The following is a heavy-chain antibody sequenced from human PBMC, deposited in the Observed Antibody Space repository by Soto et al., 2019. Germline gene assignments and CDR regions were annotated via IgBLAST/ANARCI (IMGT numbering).Heavy chain of an antibody. CDR3: ARDHYDILTGYLPGAFDI. CDR1: GFTFSSYG. V-gene: IGHV3-33*01. CDR2: IWYDGSNK. Sequence: PVGSLRLSCAASGFTFSSYGMHWVRQAPGKGLEWVAVIWYDGSNKYYADSVKGRFIISRDNSKNTLYLQMNSLRAEDTAVYYCARDHYDILTGYLPGAFDIWGQGTMVTVSS. D-gene: IGHD3-9*01. J-gene: IGHJ3*02.